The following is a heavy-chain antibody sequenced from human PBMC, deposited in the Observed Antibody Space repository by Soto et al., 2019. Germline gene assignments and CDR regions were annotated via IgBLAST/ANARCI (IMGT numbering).Heavy chain of an antibody. Sequence: SETLSLTCTVSGGSISSYYWSWIRQPPGKGLDWIGYIYYTGSTNYNPSLNSRVTISVDTSKNQFSLRLRSVTAADTAVYYCARGWNDGYYYYMDVWGQGTTGTVS. CDR1: GGSISSYY. J-gene: IGHJ6*02. V-gene: IGHV4-59*01. D-gene: IGHD1-1*01. CDR3: ARGWNDGYYYYMDV. CDR2: IYYTGST.